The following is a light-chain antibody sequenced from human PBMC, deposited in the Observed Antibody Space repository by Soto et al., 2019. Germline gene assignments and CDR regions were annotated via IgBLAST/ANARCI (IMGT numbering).Light chain of an antibody. CDR2: EVS. J-gene: IGLJ2*01. CDR3: SSFTISRSVI. V-gene: IGLV2-14*01. CDR1: SSDIGSYNY. Sequence: QSALTQPASVSGSPGQSITVSCTGSSSDIGSYNYVSWYQQYPGKAPKLMIYEVSHRPSGVSDRFSGSKSGSTASLTISGLQADDEGDYFCSSFTISRSVIFGGGTKVTVL.